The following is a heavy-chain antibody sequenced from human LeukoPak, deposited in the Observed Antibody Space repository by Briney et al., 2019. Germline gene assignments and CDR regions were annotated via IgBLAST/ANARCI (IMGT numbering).Heavy chain of an antibody. CDR2: ISDSDGST. CDR1: GFTFNNYA. CDR3: AKDQESGYDIDY. V-gene: IGHV3-23*01. Sequence: GGSLRLSCVASGFTFNNYAMNWVRQAPGKGLEWVSAISDSDGSTKYADSVKGRFTISTDKSKNTLYLQMNSLRAEDTAVYYCAKDQESGYDIDYWGQGTLVTVSS. D-gene: IGHD5-12*01. J-gene: IGHJ4*02.